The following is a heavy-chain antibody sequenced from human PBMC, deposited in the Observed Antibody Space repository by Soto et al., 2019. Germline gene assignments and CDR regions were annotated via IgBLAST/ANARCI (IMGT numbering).Heavy chain of an antibody. V-gene: IGHV2-5*02. J-gene: IGHJ4*02. Sequence: QITLKESGPTLVNPTQTLTLTCTFSGFSFTSSGVGVGWIRQPPGEALEWLALIYWDGEERYNPSLRSRLTIAKDTSKNQVFLTMTEMDPLDTGTYYCTHALAYWGQGSRVTVSS. CDR2: IYWDGEE. CDR3: THALAY. CDR1: GFSFTSSGVG.